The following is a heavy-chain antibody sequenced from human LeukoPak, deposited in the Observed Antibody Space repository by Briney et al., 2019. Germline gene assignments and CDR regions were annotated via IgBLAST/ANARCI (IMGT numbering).Heavy chain of an antibody. Sequence: AGGSLRLSCAASGFTFSDYYMSWIRQAPGRGLEWISYITSSGSTIYYADSVKGRFTISRDNAKNSLFLQMNSLRAEDTAVYYCARRSATEPTPYYYYYTDVWGKGTTVTVSS. V-gene: IGHV3-11*04. CDR1: GFTFSDYY. CDR3: ARRSATEPTPYYYYYTDV. J-gene: IGHJ6*03. CDR2: ITSSGSTI. D-gene: IGHD1-14*01.